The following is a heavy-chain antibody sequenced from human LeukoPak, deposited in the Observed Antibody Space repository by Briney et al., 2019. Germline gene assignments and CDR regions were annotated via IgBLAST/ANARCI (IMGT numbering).Heavy chain of an antibody. D-gene: IGHD2-21*02. V-gene: IGHV1-2*02. J-gene: IGHJ6*03. CDR2: INPNSGGT. CDR3: ARGVTPYYYYYMDV. CDR1: GYTFTGYY. Sequence: ASVKVSCKAYGYTFTGYYMHWVRQAPGQGLEWMGWINPNSGGTNYAQKFQGRVTMTRDTSISTAYMELSRLRSDDTAVYYCARGVTPYYYYYMDVWGKGTTVTVSS.